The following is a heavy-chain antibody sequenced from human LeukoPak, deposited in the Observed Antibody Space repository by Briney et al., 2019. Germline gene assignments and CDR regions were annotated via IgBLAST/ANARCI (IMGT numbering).Heavy chain of an antibody. CDR3: ARGHNEGAYYYGFTY. CDR2: INRSGGT. CDR1: GGSFSGYY. Sequence: ASETLSLTCAVYGGSFSGYYWTWIRQPPAKGLEWIGEINRSGGTNYNPSLKGRVTISGDTSKNQFSLKLSSVTAADTALYYCARGHNEGAYYYGFTYWGQGTLVTVSS. V-gene: IGHV4-34*01. J-gene: IGHJ4*02. D-gene: IGHD3-3*01.